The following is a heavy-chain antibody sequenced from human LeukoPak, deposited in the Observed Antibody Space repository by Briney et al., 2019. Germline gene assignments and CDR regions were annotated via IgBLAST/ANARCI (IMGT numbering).Heavy chain of an antibody. Sequence: SETLSLTCTVSGGSISSYYWSWIRQPPGKGMEWIGEMNHSGSTNYNPSLKSRVTISVDTSKNQFSLRLSSVTAADTAVYYCARLTKNDSGTYRFGKKKRGYMDVWGKGTTVTISS. D-gene: IGHD3-10*01. CDR1: GGSISSYY. CDR3: ARLTKNDSGTYRFGKKKRGYMDV. CDR2: MNHSGST. J-gene: IGHJ6*03. V-gene: IGHV4-34*01.